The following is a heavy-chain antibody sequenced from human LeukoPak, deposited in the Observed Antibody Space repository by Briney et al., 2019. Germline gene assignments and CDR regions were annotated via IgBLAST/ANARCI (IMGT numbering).Heavy chain of an antibody. V-gene: IGHV1-46*01. CDR3: ARDQGDYVWGSYRYKTSPFDY. Sequence: GASVKVSCTASGYTFTSYYMHWVRQAPGQGLEWMGIINPSGGSTSYAQKFQGRVTMTRDTSTSTVYMELSSLRSEDTAVYYCARDQGDYVWGSYRYKTSPFDYWGQGTLVTVSS. D-gene: IGHD3-16*02. J-gene: IGHJ4*02. CDR1: GYTFTSYY. CDR2: INPSGGST.